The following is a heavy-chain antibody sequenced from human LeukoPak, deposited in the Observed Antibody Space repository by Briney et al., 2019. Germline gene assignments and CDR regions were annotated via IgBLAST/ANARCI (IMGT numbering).Heavy chain of an antibody. CDR1: GYTFTGYY. J-gene: IGHJ4*02. CDR3: AATELPFDY. V-gene: IGHV1-2*02. D-gene: IGHD5-24*01. Sequence: ASVTVSCKSSGYTFTGYYLHWLRQAPGQGLEWMGWINPNSGGTNYAQTFQGRVTMTRDTSISTAYMELSRLRSDDTAVYYCAATELPFDYWGQGTLVTVSS. CDR2: INPNSGGT.